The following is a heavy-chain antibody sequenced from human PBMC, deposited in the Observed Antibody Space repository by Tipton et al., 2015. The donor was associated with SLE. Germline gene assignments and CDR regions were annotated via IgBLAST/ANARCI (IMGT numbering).Heavy chain of an antibody. CDR2: IYYSGST. D-gene: IGHD6-19*01. CDR3: ARQGQWPHFDY. Sequence: PGLVKPSETLSLTCTVSGGPISSSSYYWGWIRQPPGKGLEWIGSIYYSGSTYYNPSLKSRVTISVDTSKNQFSLKLSSVTAADTAVYYCARQGQWPHFDYWGQGTLVTVSS. CDR1: GGPISSSSYY. J-gene: IGHJ4*02. V-gene: IGHV4-39*01.